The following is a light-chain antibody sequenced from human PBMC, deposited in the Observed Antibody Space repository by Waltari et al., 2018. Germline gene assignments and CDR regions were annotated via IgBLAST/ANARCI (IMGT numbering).Light chain of an antibody. CDR3: CSYAGSSTPYV. J-gene: IGLJ1*01. Sequence: QSALTQPASVSGSPGQSITISCTGTSSDVGSYNLVSWYRQHPGKAPKLLIYEVSKRPSGVSNRVSGSKSGNAASLTISGLQAEDEADYYCCSYAGSSTPYVFGTGTKVTVL. CDR1: SSDVGSYNL. V-gene: IGLV2-23*02. CDR2: EVS.